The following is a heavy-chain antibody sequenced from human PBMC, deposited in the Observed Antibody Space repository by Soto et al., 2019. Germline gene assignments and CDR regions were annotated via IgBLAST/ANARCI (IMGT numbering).Heavy chain of an antibody. J-gene: IGHJ4*02. CDR2: ISYDGGLQ. D-gene: IGHD5-18*01. V-gene: IGHV3-30*03. CDR3: VSDRGYGNASVPYS. Sequence: QAQLVESGGGVVQPGRSLRLSCAASGFTFSSYGMHWVRQAPGTGLEWVAVISYDGGLQHYADSVKGRFTISRDNSKNMVVLQMNSLRAEDTAVYYWVSDRGYGNASVPYSWGQGTLVSVSS. CDR1: GFTFSSYG.